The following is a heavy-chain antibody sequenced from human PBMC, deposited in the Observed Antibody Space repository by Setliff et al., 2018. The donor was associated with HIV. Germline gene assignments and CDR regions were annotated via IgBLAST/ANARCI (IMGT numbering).Heavy chain of an antibody. J-gene: IGHJ4*01. CDR1: GGSISSNW. CDR2: IYHSGST. D-gene: IGHD3-10*02. CDR3: ARVQYHYVNNGDSYYFTH. V-gene: IGHV4-4*02. Sequence: SETLSLTCAVSGGSISSNWWSWVRQSPGKGLEWIGEIYHSGSTNSNPSLRSRVTIAVDKSKNQFSLKLSSVTAADTAVYYCARVQYHYVNNGDSYYFTHWGHGTLVTVSS.